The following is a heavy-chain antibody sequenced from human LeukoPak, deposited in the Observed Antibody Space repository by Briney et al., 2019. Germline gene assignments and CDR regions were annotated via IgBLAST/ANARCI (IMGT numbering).Heavy chain of an antibody. CDR2: ITSNGNSA. CDR1: GFTFSIYA. CDR3: ATDSSGGKDDY. V-gene: IGHV3-64*01. D-gene: IGHD3-22*01. Sequence: GGSLRLSCAASGFTFSIYAMHWARQAPGRGLEYVAAITSNGNSAYYVNAVKGRFTISRDNSKNTLYLQMGSLRPEDMAVYYCATDSSGGKDDYWGQGTLVTVSS. J-gene: IGHJ4*02.